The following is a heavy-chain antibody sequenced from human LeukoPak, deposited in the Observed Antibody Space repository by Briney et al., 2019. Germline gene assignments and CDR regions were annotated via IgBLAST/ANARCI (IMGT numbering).Heavy chain of an antibody. CDR1: AGTPSSYA. Sequence: SVYASCKVSAGTPSSYAIGWVRPAPGRGSGGMGRIIPIVDNANYAQKSQGRVTVTTEESTSTAYMELSSLRSEDTAVDDGARSVAGTGDDYWGQGTLVTVSS. D-gene: IGHD6-19*01. CDR3: ARSVAGTGDDY. J-gene: IGHJ4*02. V-gene: IGHV1-69*05. CDR2: IIPIVDNA.